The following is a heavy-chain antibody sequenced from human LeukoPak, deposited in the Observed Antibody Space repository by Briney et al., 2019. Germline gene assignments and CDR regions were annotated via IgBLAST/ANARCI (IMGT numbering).Heavy chain of an antibody. D-gene: IGHD4/OR15-4a*01. V-gene: IGHV1-46*01. Sequence: GASVKVSCKASGYTFTSYYMHWVRQAPGQGLEWMGIINPSGGSTSYAQKFQGRVTMTRDTSTSTVYMELGSLRSDDTAVYYCARVVVTTGFDYWGQGTLVTVSS. CDR3: ARVVVTTGFDY. CDR1: GYTFTSYY. CDR2: INPSGGST. J-gene: IGHJ4*02.